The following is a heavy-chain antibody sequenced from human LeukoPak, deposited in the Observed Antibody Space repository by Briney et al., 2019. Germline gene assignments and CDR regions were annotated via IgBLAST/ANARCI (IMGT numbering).Heavy chain of an antibody. D-gene: IGHD5-12*01. Sequence: GGSLRLSCAASGFTVRSTYMTWFRQAPGEGLEWVSVIYSGGNTYYADSVKGRFSISRDSSKNTLYLQMNSLRAEDTAVYYCATESGYAVGDYWGQGTLVTVSS. V-gene: IGHV3-53*01. CDR2: IYSGGNT. CDR1: GFTVRSTY. CDR3: ATESGYAVGDY. J-gene: IGHJ4*02.